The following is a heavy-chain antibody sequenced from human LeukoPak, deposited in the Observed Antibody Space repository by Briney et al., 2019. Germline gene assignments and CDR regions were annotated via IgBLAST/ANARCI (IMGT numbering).Heavy chain of an antibody. CDR1: GGSITNYY. CDR3: ARGICSGGTCYSPGAFGF. D-gene: IGHD2-15*01. V-gene: IGHV4-4*07. J-gene: IGHJ3*01. CDR2: IYTAGTT. Sequence: SETLSLTCTVSGGSITNYYWSWIRQPADKGLEWIGRIYTAGTTNYNPSLKSRVTMSVDTSKNQFSLNLTSVTAADTAIYYCARGICSGGTCYSPGAFGFWGQGTMVTVSS.